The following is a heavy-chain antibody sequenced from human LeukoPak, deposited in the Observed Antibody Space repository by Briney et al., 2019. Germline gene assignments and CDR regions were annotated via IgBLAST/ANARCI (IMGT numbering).Heavy chain of an antibody. D-gene: IGHD3-10*01. Sequence: GGSLRLSCAASGFTFSSYGMHWVRQAPGKGLEWVAVIWYDGSNKYYADSVKGRFTISRDNSKNTLYLQMNSLRAEDAAVYYCARDQRDTMVRGVLDYWGQGTLVTVSS. V-gene: IGHV3-33*01. J-gene: IGHJ4*02. CDR1: GFTFSSYG. CDR3: ARDQRDTMVRGVLDY. CDR2: IWYDGSNK.